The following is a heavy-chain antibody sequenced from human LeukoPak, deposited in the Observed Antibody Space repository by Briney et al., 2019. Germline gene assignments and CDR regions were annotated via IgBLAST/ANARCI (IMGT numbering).Heavy chain of an antibody. CDR1: GFTFDDYV. V-gene: IGHV3-9*01. CDR3: AKGGTAADNYWYFDL. Sequence: GGSLRLSCAASGFTFDDYVMHWVRQAPGKGLEWVSGISWNSGSVVYADSVKGRFTISRDNAKSSLYLRMNSLRAEDTALYYCAKGGTAADNYWYFDLWGRGTLVTVSS. D-gene: IGHD6-13*01. J-gene: IGHJ2*01. CDR2: ISWNSGSV.